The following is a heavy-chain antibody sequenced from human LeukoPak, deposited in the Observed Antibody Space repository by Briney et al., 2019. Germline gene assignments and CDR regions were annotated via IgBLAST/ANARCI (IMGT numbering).Heavy chain of an antibody. CDR3: ARYYYDSSGYYQNFVYFDY. V-gene: IGHV3-11*01. Sequence: PGGSLRLSCAASGFTFSDYYMSWIRQAPGKGLEWVSYISSSGSTIYYADSVKGRFTISRDNAKNSLYLQMNSLRAEDTAVYYCARYYYDSSGYYQNFVYFDYWGQGTLVTVSS. J-gene: IGHJ4*02. CDR1: GFTFSDYY. CDR2: ISSSGSTI. D-gene: IGHD3-22*01.